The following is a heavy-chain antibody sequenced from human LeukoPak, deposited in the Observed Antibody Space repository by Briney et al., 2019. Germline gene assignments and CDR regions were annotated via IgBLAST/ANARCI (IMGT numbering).Heavy chain of an antibody. Sequence: PSETLSLTCAVYGGSFSGYYWSWIRQPPGKGLEWIGEINHSGSTNYNPSLKSRVTISVDTSKNQFSLKLSSVTAADTAVYYCARVGFGESLMGYYYGMDVWGQGTTVTVSS. CDR1: GGSFSGYY. V-gene: IGHV4-34*01. CDR3: ARVGFGESLMGYYYGMDV. D-gene: IGHD3-10*01. CDR2: INHSGST. J-gene: IGHJ6*02.